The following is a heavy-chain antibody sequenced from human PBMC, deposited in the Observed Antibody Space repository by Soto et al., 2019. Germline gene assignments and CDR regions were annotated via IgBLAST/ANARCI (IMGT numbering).Heavy chain of an antibody. CDR2: IIPIFGTA. CDR3: ARAYRPGYYYDYGMDV. Sequence: QVQLVQSGAEVKKPGSSVKVSCKASGGTFSSYAISWVRQAPGRGLEWMGGIIPIFGTANYAQKFQGRVTITADESTSTAYMELSSLSSEDTAVYYCARAYRPGYYYDYGMDVWGQGTTVPVSS. J-gene: IGHJ6*02. CDR1: GGTFSSYA. V-gene: IGHV1-69*01. D-gene: IGHD2-2*01.